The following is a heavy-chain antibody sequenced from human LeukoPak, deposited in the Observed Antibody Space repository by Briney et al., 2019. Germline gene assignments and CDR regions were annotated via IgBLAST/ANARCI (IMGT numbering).Heavy chain of an antibody. CDR3: VTEGFDS. CDR2: ISANGGSA. J-gene: IGHJ4*02. CDR1: GFTFSRFG. Sequence: GGSLRLSCEASGFTFSRFGMNWVRKAPGKGLEWVSIISANGGSAYYADSVKGRFTMSRDNFKNTVFLEMNSLRPDDTAIYYCVTEGFDSWGQGALLTVSS. V-gene: IGHV3-23*01.